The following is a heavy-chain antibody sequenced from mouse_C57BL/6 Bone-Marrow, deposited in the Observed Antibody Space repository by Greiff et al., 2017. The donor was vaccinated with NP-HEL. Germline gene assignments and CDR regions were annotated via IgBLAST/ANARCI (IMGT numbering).Heavy chain of an antibody. D-gene: IGHD1-1*01. J-gene: IGHJ2*01. Sequence: VQLQQSGAELVRPGASVKLSCKASGYTFTDYYINWVKQRPGQGLEWIARIYPGSGNTYYNEKFKGKATLTAEKSSSTAYMQLSSLTSEDSAVYFCARMANYYGSSGPYDYWGQGTTLTVSS. V-gene: IGHV1-76*01. CDR1: GYTFTDYY. CDR2: IYPGSGNT. CDR3: ARMANYYGSSGPYDY.